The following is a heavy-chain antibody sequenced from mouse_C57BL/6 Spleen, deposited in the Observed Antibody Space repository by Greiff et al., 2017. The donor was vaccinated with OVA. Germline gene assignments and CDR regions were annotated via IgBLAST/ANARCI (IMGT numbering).Heavy chain of an antibody. D-gene: IGHD2-5*01. CDR2: IYPGDGDT. V-gene: IGHV1-82*01. J-gene: IGHJ1*03. CDR1: GYAFSSSW. CDR3: GRTYYSNYEYFDV. Sequence: QVQLQQSGPELVKPGASVKISCKASGYAFSSSWMNWVKQRPGKGLEWIGRIYPGDGDTNYNGKFKGKATLTADKSSSTAYMQLSSLTSEDSAVYCCGRTYYSNYEYFDVWGTGTTVTVSS.